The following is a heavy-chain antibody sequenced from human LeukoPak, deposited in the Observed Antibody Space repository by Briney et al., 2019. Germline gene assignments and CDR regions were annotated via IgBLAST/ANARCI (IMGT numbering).Heavy chain of an antibody. CDR3: AKVNSPVVAGGFDY. D-gene: IGHD2-15*01. CDR1: GFDISSSA. Sequence: PGGSLRLACAASGFDISSSALHWVRQAPGKGLEWVSAISGSGGSTYYADSVKGRFTISRDNSKNTLYLQMNSLRAEDTAVYYCAKVNSPVVAGGFDYWGQGTLVTVSS. CDR2: ISGSGGST. V-gene: IGHV3-23*01. J-gene: IGHJ4*02.